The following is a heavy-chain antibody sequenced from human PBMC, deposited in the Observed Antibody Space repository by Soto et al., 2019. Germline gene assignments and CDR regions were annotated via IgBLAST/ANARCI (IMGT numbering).Heavy chain of an antibody. Sequence: QVQLVESGGGVVQPGRSLRLSCAASGFTFSSYGMHWVRQAPGKGLEWVAVISYDGSNKYYADSVKGRFTISRDNSKNTLYLQMNSLRAEDTAVYYCAKKLCSGGSCYSETYYYYGMDVWGQGTTVTVSS. CDR1: GFTFSSYG. D-gene: IGHD2-15*01. CDR2: ISYDGSNK. V-gene: IGHV3-30*18. CDR3: AKKLCSGGSCYSETYYYYGMDV. J-gene: IGHJ6*02.